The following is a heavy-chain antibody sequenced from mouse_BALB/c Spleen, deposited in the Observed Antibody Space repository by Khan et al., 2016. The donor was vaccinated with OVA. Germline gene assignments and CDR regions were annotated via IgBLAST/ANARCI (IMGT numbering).Heavy chain of an antibody. V-gene: IGHV2-6-1*01. CDR2: IWSDGTT. D-gene: IGHD2-10*01. CDR3: SIPPYFHYYVMDY. Sequence: QVQLKESGPGLVAPSQSLSITCTISGFSLTNYGVHWVRQPPGKGLEWLVVIWSDGTTNYDSALKSRLTISKDNSKSQVFLKMDSLQNDDTAMKYCSIPPYFHYYVMDYWGQGTSVTVSS. J-gene: IGHJ4*01. CDR1: GFSLTNYG.